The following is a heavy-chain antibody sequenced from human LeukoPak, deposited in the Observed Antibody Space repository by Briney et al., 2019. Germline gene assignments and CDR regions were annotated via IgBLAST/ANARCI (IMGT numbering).Heavy chain of an antibody. CDR1: GGSFSGYY. D-gene: IGHD2-21*02. Sequence: NPSETLSLTCAVYGGSFSGYYWSWIRQPPGKGLEWIGDIDHSASTNYNPSLKSRVTISLDTSQIQFSLNLNSVTAADTAVYYCARGQGDRYSNYFDYWGQGTLVTVSS. V-gene: IGHV4-34*01. CDR2: IDHSAST. J-gene: IGHJ4*02. CDR3: ARGQGDRYSNYFDY.